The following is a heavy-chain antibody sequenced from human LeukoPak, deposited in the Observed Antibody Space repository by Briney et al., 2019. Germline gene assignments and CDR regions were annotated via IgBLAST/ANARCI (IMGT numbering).Heavy chain of an antibody. CDR1: GFTFSSYA. J-gene: IGHJ4*02. CDR3: AREKHYYGSVVDY. V-gene: IGHV3-30*04. D-gene: IGHD3-10*01. CDR2: ISYDGSNK. Sequence: GGSLRLSCAASGFTFSSYAMHWVRQAPGKGLEWVAVISYDGSNKYYADSVKGRFTVSRDNSKNTLYLQMNSLRAEDTAVYYCAREKHYYGSVVDYWGQGTLVTVSS.